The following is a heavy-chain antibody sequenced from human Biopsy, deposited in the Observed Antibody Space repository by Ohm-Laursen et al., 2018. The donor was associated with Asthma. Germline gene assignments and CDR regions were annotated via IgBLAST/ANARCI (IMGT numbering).Heavy chain of an antibody. CDR1: GYSFTSAY. CDR2: FNPSGGST. J-gene: IGHJ5*02. V-gene: IGHV1-46*01. Sequence: SVKVSCKASGYSFTSAYIPWVRQAPGQGLEWMGIFNPSGGSTSYAQKLQGRVTMTTDTSTNTAYMELRSLRSDDTAVYHCARDEKHDCGSGYSKNWFDPWGQGTLVTVSS. CDR3: ARDEKHDCGSGYSKNWFDP. D-gene: IGHD3-3*01.